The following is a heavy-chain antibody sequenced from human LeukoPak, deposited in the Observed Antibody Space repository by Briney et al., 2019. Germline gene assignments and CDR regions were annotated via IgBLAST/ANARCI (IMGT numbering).Heavy chain of an antibody. V-gene: IGHV3-30*02. D-gene: IGHD6-6*01. J-gene: IGHJ6*03. Sequence: GGSLRLSCAASGFALSGYGIHWVRQAPGKGLEWVAFIRSDGSSKDYADSVKGRITISRDNSKNTLYMQMNSLRAEDTAVYYCARDAEEYSISSGYHYYMDVWGKGTTVTVSS. CDR2: IRSDGSSK. CDR1: GFALSGYG. CDR3: ARDAEEYSISSGYHYYMDV.